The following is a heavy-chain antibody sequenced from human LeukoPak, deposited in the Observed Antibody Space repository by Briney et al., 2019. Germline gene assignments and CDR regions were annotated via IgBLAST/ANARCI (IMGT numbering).Heavy chain of an antibody. CDR3: ESGSRGDSGYVDAFDI. CDR2: INPNSGGT. CDR1: GYTFTGYY. J-gene: IGHJ3*02. V-gene: IGHV1-2*02. Sequence: ASVKVSCKASGYTFTGYYMHWVRQAPGQGLEWMGWINPNSGGTNYAQKFQGRVTMTRDTSNSTAYMELSRLKSDDTAVYYCESGSRGDSGYVDAFDIWGQGTMVTVSS. D-gene: IGHD3-22*01.